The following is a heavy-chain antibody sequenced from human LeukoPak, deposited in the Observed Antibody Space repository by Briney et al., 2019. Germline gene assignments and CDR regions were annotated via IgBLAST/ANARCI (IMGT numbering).Heavy chain of an antibody. Sequence: GGSLRLSCAASGFTFDDYAMRWVRQAPGKGLGWVSGIIWIRGSISYTDSVKGPFSLSRDNPTNSLYLQMNSLRAEDTGLYYCAKDISPTTMVRGANAFDIWGQGTMVTVSS. CDR1: GFTFDDYA. J-gene: IGHJ3*02. V-gene: IGHV3-9*01. CDR3: AKDISPTTMVRGANAFDI. D-gene: IGHD3-10*01. CDR2: IIWIRGSI.